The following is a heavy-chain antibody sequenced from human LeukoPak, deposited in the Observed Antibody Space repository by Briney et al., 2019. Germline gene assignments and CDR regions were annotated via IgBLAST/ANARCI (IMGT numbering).Heavy chain of an antibody. V-gene: IGHV4-59*11. CDR1: GGSISSHY. CDR3: ARGSVRWLQSYYFDY. Sequence: SETLSLTCTVSGGSISSHYWSWIRQPPGKGLEWIGYIYYSGSTNYNPSLKSRVTISVDTSKNQFSLKLSSETAADTAVYYCARGSVRWLQSYYFDYWGQGTLVTVSS. CDR2: IYYSGST. D-gene: IGHD5-24*01. J-gene: IGHJ4*02.